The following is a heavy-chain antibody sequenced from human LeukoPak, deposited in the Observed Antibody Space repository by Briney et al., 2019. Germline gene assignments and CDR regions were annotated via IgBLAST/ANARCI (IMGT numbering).Heavy chain of an antibody. CDR2: ISSTSSYI. CDR1: GFIFNSHS. CDR3: ARSSGWYHRGPDYYYYYMDV. V-gene: IGHV3-21*01. D-gene: IGHD6-19*01. J-gene: IGHJ6*03. Sequence: GGSLRFSCAASGFIFNSHSMNWVRQAPGKGLEWVSSISSTSSYIYYADSVKSRFTISRDNAKNSLYLQMNSLRAEDTAVYYCARSSGWYHRGPDYYYYYMDVWGKGTTVTVS.